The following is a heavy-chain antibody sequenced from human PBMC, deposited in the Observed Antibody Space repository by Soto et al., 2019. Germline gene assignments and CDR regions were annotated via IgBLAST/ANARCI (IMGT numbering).Heavy chain of an antibody. CDR1: GGSFSGYY. V-gene: IGHV4-34*01. CDR3: ARDPAGSSSFEGRGWFDP. Sequence: SETLSLTCAVYGGSFSGYYWSWIRQPPGKGLEWIGEINHSGNTNYNPSLKSRVTISVDTSKNQFSLKLSSVTAADTAVYYCARDPAGSSSFEGRGWFDPWGQGTLVTVSS. D-gene: IGHD6-6*01. J-gene: IGHJ5*02. CDR2: INHSGNT.